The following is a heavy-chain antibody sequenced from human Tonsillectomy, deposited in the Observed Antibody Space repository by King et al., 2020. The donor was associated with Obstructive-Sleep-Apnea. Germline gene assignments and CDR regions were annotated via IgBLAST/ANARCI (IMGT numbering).Heavy chain of an antibody. D-gene: IGHD4-11*01. CDR3: ARASVTTEDYYYYYGMVV. J-gene: IGHJ6*02. CDR1: GGTFSSYA. Sequence: GQLVQSGAEVKKPGSSVKVPCKASGGTFSSYAISWVRQAPGQGLEWMGGIIPIFGTANYAQKFQGRVTITADESTSTAYMELSSLRSEDTAVYYCARASVTTEDYYYYYGMVVWGQGTTVTVSS. CDR2: IIPIFGTA. V-gene: IGHV1-69*01.